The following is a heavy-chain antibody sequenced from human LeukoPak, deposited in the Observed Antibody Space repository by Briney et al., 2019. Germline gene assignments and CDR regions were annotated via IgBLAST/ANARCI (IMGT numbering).Heavy chain of an antibody. J-gene: IGHJ4*02. CDR1: GCTFSSYW. Sequence: GGSLRLSCAASGCTFSSYWMNWVRQVPGKGLEWVANIKQDGSEKYYVDSVKGRYTISRENAKNSLYLQMNSLRAEDTALYYCARSSDFWSGSYYFDYWSQGTLVTVSS. V-gene: IGHV3-7*01. D-gene: IGHD3-3*01. CDR3: ARSSDFWSGSYYFDY. CDR2: IKQDGSEK.